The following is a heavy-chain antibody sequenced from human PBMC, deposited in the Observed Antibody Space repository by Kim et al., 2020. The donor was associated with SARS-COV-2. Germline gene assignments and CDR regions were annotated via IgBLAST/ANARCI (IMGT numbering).Heavy chain of an antibody. Sequence: ASVKVSCKASGYTFTDFAINWVRQAPGQGLEWMGWINTKTGHPMYAQGFTGRFVFSLDTSVSTAYLQISSLKPEDTAVYYCARDWPGIEWYFDLWGRGTLVTVSS. CDR3: ARDWPGIEWYFDL. CDR1: GYTFTDFA. D-gene: IGHD1-1*01. CDR2: INTKTGHP. V-gene: IGHV7-4-1*02. J-gene: IGHJ2*01.